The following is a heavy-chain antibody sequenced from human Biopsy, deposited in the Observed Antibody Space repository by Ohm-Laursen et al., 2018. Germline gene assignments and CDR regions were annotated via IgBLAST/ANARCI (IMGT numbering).Heavy chain of an antibody. D-gene: IGHD6-19*01. J-gene: IGHJ4*02. V-gene: IGHV4-38-2*01. CDR1: GYSISSDYR. Sequence: GTLSLTCAVSGYSISSDYRWGWIRQAPGKTLEWLGNIFKDGNTHYNPSLRSRLIISIDTSKNQFSLMMTSVSGADTTVYFCARVGSGWAPFDKWGPGTLVTVSS. CDR2: IFKDGNT. CDR3: ARVGSGWAPFDK.